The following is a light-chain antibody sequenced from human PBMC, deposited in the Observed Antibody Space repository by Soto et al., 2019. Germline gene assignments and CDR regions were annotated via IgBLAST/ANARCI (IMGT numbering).Light chain of an antibody. CDR3: QQYNNWPPGDT. Sequence: EIVLTQSPGTLSLSPGERATLSCRASQSVSSNYLAWYQQKPGQAPRLLIYDTSSRASDIPDRFSGSGSGTDFTLTISRLEPEDFAVYYCQQYNNWPPGDTFGQGTKLEIK. J-gene: IGKJ2*01. CDR1: QSVSSNY. V-gene: IGKV3-20*01. CDR2: DTS.